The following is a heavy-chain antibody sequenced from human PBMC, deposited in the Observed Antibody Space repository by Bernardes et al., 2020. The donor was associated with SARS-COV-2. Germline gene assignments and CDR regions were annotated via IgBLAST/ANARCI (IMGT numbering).Heavy chain of an antibody. Sequence: SETLSLTCTVSGGSISSGGYYWSWIRQHPGKGLEWIGYIYYSGSTYYNPSLKSRVTISVDTSKNQFSLKLSSVTAADTAVYYCASDKRLGEDSSGYFDYFDYWGQGTLVTVSS. CDR1: GGSISSGGYY. J-gene: IGHJ4*02. V-gene: IGHV4-31*03. CDR3: ASDKRLGEDSSGYFDYFDY. CDR2: IYYSGST. D-gene: IGHD3-22*01.